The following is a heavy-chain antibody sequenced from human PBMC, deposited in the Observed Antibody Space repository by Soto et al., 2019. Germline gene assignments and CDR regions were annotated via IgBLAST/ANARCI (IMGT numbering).Heavy chain of an antibody. V-gene: IGHV3-23*01. Sequence: EVQLLESGGDLVQPGGSLRLSCAASGFTFSTYAMTWVRLTPWKGLEWVSGLTSGGDTFYADSVKDRFTISRDNSKNTLYLQMHSLRAEDTAVYYCAKLPRTSGWFFDYWGQGTLVTVSS. J-gene: IGHJ4*02. CDR2: LTSGGDT. D-gene: IGHD6-19*01. CDR1: GFTFSTYA. CDR3: AKLPRTSGWFFDY.